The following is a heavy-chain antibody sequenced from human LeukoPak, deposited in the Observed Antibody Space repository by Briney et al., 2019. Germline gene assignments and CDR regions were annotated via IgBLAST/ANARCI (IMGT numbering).Heavy chain of an antibody. Sequence: GGSLRLSRAASGFTFSNAWMSWVRQAPGKGLEWVGRIKSKTDGGTTDYAAPVKGRFTISRDDSKNTLYLQMNSLKTEDTAVYYCTTDRHYCSGGSCYGYWGQGTLVTVSS. D-gene: IGHD2-15*01. CDR1: GFTFSNAW. CDR2: IKSKTDGGTT. CDR3: TTDRHYCSGGSCYGY. V-gene: IGHV3-15*01. J-gene: IGHJ4*02.